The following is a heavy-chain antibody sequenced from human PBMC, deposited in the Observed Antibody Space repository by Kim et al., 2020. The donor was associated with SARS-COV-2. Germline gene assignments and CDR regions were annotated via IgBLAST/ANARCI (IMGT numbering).Heavy chain of an antibody. V-gene: IGHV3-23*01. Sequence: GGSLRRSCAASGLTLSSHAMTWVRQAPGKGLEWVSTISSSGGSTYYADSVKGRSTISRDDSKNTVYLQMNSLRAEDTAVYYCTKNLMGEDWGQGTLVTVSS. J-gene: IGHJ4*02. D-gene: IGHD1-26*01. CDR2: ISSSGGST. CDR3: TKNLMGED. CDR1: GLTLSSHA.